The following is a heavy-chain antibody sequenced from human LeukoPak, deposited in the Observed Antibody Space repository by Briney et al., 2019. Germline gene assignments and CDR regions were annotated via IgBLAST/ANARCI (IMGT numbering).Heavy chain of an antibody. CDR3: ARAKGSGWYGYYYYYMDV. CDR2: IYYSGST. D-gene: IGHD6-19*01. CDR1: GGSISSSSYY. Sequence: SETLSLTCTVSGGSISSSSYYGGWVRQPPGKGLEWIGSIYYSGSTYYNPSLKSRVTISVDTPMNQFSLTLSSVTAADTAVYYCARAKGSGWYGYYYYYMDVWGKGTTVSVSS. V-gene: IGHV4-39*01. J-gene: IGHJ6*03.